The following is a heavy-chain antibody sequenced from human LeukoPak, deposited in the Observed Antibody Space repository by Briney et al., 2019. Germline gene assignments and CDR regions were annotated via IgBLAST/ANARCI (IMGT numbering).Heavy chain of an antibody. D-gene: IGHD5-24*01. J-gene: IGHJ4*02. V-gene: IGHV5-51*01. CDR2: IYPGDSDT. Sequence: GESLKISSKGSAYSFTSYWIGWLRQMPGKGLEWMGIIYPGDSDTRYSPSFQGQVTISADKSISTAYLQWSSLKASDTAMYYCARMGPLMATIHQSLDYWGQGTLVTVSS. CDR1: AYSFTSYW. CDR3: ARMGPLMATIHQSLDY.